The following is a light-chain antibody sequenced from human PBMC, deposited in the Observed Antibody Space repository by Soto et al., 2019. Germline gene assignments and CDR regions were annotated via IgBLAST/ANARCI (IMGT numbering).Light chain of an antibody. CDR2: EAS. CDR1: QSVSSY. V-gene: IGKV3-11*01. CDR3: QQRSDWPWT. Sequence: EIVLTQSPATLSLSPGERATLSCRASQSVSSYLAWYQQKPCQAPRLLRYEASNRATGIPARFSGGGSGTDFTLTISSLEPEDFAVYYCQQRSDWPWTFGQGTKVDIK. J-gene: IGKJ1*01.